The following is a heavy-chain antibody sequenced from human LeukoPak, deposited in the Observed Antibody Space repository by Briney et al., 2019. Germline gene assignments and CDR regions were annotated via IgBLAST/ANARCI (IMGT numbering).Heavy chain of an antibody. CDR1: GFTFSSYW. D-gene: IGHD3-9*01. J-gene: IGHJ4*02. CDR2: IKQDGSEK. CDR3: ARYYDILTGYPYFDY. Sequence: PGGSLRLSCAASGFTFSSYWMSWVRQAPGKGLEWVANIKQDGSEKYYVDSVKGRFTISRDNAKNSLYLQMNSLRAEDTAVYYCARYYDILTGYPYFDYWGQGTLVTVSS. V-gene: IGHV3-7*01.